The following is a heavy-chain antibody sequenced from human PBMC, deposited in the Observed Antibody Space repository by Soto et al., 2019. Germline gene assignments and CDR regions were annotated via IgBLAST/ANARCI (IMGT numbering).Heavy chain of an antibody. CDR1: GFTFSGYS. CDR2: ISRSSTYI. D-gene: IGHD1-26*01. CDR3: ARSPYGGGSYYGSY. Sequence: EVQLVESGGGLVKHGGSLRLSCAASGFTFSGYSMNWVRQAPGKGLEWVSSISRSSTYIYYADSVKGRFTISRDNAKSSLYLQMNSLRADDTAVYYCARSPYGGGSYYGSYWGQGTLVTVSS. J-gene: IGHJ4*02. V-gene: IGHV3-21*01.